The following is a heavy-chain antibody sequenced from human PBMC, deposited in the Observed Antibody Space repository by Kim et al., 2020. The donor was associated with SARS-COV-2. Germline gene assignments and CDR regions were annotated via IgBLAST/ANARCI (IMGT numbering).Heavy chain of an antibody. CDR1: GGSFSGYY. CDR2: INHSGST. Sequence: SETLSLTCAVYGGSFSGYYWSWIRQPPGKGLEWIGEINHSGSTNYNPSLKSRVTISVDTSKNQFSLKLSSVTAADTAVYYCSREGAGTTNYWGQGTLVTVSS. V-gene: IGHV4-34*01. CDR3: SREGAGTTNY. J-gene: IGHJ4*02. D-gene: IGHD1-1*01.